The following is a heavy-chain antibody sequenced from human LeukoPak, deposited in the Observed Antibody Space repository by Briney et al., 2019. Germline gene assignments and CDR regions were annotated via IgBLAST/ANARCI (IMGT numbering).Heavy chain of an antibody. CDR2: INPNSGGT. Sequence: ASVKVSCKASGYTFTGYYMHWVRQAPGQGLEWMGWINPNSGGTNYAQKFQGRVTMTRDTSISTAYMELSRLRSDDTAVYYCARESSYGPNDAFDIWGQGTMVTVSS. CDR1: GYTFTGYY. J-gene: IGHJ3*02. V-gene: IGHV1-2*02. D-gene: IGHD5-18*01. CDR3: ARESSYGPNDAFDI.